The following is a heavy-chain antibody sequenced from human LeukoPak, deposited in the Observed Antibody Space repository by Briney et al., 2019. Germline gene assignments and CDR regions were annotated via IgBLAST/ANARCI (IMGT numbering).Heavy chain of an antibody. J-gene: IGHJ1*01. V-gene: IGHV4-59*12. Sequence: SETLSLTCTVSGGSISSYYWSWIRQPPGKGLEWIGYIYDSGSTNYNPSLKSRVTISVDTSKNQFSLKLSSVTAADTAVYYCARGPCSGGSCYSASHFQHWGQGTLVTVSS. CDR1: GGSISSYY. CDR3: ARGPCSGGSCYSASHFQH. CDR2: IYDSGST. D-gene: IGHD2-15*01.